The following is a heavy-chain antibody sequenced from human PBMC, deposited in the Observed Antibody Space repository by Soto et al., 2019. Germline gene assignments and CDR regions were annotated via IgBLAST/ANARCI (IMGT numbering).Heavy chain of an antibody. V-gene: IGHV3-30*18. D-gene: IGHD2-15*01. CDR1: GVTLSTCG. CDR3: AQDRGSCTGGSCLYSIYY. CDR2: ISYDGSHK. J-gene: IGHJ4*02. Sequence: GGALRVPCGGSGVTLSTCGLYGVRQAPGKGLEWVGVISYDGSHKDYVDSVKGRFTISRDNSKNTLYLQMNSLRPDDTAVYYCAQDRGSCTGGSCLYSIYYWAQGT.